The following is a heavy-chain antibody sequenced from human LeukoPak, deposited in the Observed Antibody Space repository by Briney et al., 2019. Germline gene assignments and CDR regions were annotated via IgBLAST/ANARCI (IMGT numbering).Heavy chain of an antibody. Sequence: GGSLRLSCAASGFTVSSNYMSWVRQAPGKGLEWVSVIYSGGGTYYADSVKGRFTISRDNSKNTPFLQMNSLRAEDTAVYYCARELTTFYYDISGYYGHAFDIWGQGTMVTVSS. J-gene: IGHJ3*02. CDR1: GFTVSSNY. V-gene: IGHV3-66*01. CDR2: IYSGGGT. CDR3: ARELTTFYYDISGYYGHAFDI. D-gene: IGHD3-22*01.